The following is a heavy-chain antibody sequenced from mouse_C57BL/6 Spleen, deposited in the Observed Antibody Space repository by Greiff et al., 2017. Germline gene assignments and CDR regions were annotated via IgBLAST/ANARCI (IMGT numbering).Heavy chain of an antibody. CDR2: FHPYNDDT. Sequence: QVKLQQSGAELVKPGASVKMSCKASGYTFTTYPIEWMKQNHGKSLEWIGNFHPYNDDTKYNEKCKGKATLTVEKSSSTVYLELSRLTPDDSAVYYCARTGPLPGAIDYWGQGTSVTVSS. J-gene: IGHJ4*01. V-gene: IGHV1-47*01. CDR3: ARTGPLPGAIDY. D-gene: IGHD3-1*01. CDR1: GYTFTTYP.